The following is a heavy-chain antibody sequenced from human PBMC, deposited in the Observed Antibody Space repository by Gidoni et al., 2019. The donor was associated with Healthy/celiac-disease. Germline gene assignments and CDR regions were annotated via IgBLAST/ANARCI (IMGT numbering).Heavy chain of an antibody. V-gene: IGHV3-9*01. CDR3: AKARGYSYGIDAFDI. D-gene: IGHD5-18*01. CDR1: GFTFDDSA. CDR2: ISWNSGSI. J-gene: IGHJ3*02. Sequence: EVQLVESGGGLVQPGRSLRLSCAASGFTFDDSAMHWVRQAPGKGLEWVSGISWNSGSIGYADSVKGRFTISRDNAKNSLYLQMNSLRAEDTALYYCAKARGYSYGIDAFDIWGQGTMVTVSS.